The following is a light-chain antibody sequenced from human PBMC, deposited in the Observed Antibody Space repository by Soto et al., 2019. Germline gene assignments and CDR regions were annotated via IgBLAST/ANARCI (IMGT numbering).Light chain of an antibody. Sequence: EIVLTQSPGTLSLSPGERATLSCRASQSVSSSYLAWYQQKPCQAPSLLIYDASSRATGIPDRFSGSGSGTDFTLTISRLEPEDFAVYYCQQYGSSPITFGQGTRLEIK. CDR1: QSVSSSY. CDR2: DAS. V-gene: IGKV3-20*01. J-gene: IGKJ5*01. CDR3: QQYGSSPIT.